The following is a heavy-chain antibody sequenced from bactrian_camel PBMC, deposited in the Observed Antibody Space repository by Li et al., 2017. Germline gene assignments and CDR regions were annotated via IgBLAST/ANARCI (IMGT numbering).Heavy chain of an antibody. CDR3: GADFSCSSWYVGHYPRDSTDPFGY. D-gene: IGHD6*01. CDR2: IRPSGEEQ. Sequence: DVQLVESGGGSVQSGGSLKLSCQVSGFTYKATCMGWFRQAPEKKREGVADIRPSGEEQYYADSVKGRFTISKDYAKNTLYLQMNGLKPEDSGMYFCGADFSCSSWYVGHYPRDSTDPFGYRGQGTQVTVS. CDR1: GFTYKATC. J-gene: IGHJ4*01. V-gene: IGHV3S66*01.